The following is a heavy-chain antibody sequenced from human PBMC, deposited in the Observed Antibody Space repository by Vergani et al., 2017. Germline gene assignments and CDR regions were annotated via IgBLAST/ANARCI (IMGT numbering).Heavy chain of an antibody. CDR2: INHSGST. V-gene: IGHV4-34*01. CDR1: GGSFSGYY. Sequence: QVQLQQWGAGLLKPSETLSLTCAVYGGSFSGYYWSWIRQPPGKGLEWIGEINHSGSTNYNPSLKSRVTISVDTSKNQFSLKLSSVTAADTAVYYCARVTRYCTNGVCYRPYYYGMDVWGQGTTVTVSS. CDR3: ARVTRYCTNGVCYRPYYYGMDV. J-gene: IGHJ6*02. D-gene: IGHD2-8*01.